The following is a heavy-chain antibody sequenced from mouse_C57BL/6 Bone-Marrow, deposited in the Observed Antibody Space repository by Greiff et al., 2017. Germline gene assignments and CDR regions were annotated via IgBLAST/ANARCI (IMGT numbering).Heavy chain of an antibody. D-gene: IGHD2-4*01. V-gene: IGHV5-17*01. CDR2: ISSGSSTI. CDR3: ARHYDYGDYYAMDY. J-gene: IGHJ4*01. CDR1: GFTFSDYG. Sequence: EVKLVESGGGLVKPGGSLKLSCAASGFTFSDYGMHWVRQAPEKGLEWVAYISSGSSTIYYADTVKGRFTISRDNAKNTLFLQMTSLRSEDTAMYYCARHYDYGDYYAMDYWGQGTSVTVSS.